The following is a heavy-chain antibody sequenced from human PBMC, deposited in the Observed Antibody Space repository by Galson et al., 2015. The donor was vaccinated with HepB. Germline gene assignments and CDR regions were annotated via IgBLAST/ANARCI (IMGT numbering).Heavy chain of an antibody. CDR1: GFTFSSYG. Sequence: SLRLSCAASGFTFSSYGMHWVRQAPGKGLEWVAFIRYDGSNKYYADSVKGRFTISRDNSKNTLYLQMNSLRAEDTAVYYCAKASDSVSYYKDAFDIWGQGATVTVSS. CDR2: IRYDGSNK. CDR3: AKASDSVSYYKDAFDI. D-gene: IGHD3-10*01. J-gene: IGHJ3*02. V-gene: IGHV3-30*02.